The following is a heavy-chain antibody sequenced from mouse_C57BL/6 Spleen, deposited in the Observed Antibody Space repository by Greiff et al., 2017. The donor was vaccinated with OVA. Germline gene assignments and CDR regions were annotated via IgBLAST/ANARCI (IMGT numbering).Heavy chain of an antibody. J-gene: IGHJ4*01. CDR2: IYPGDGDT. CDR1: GYAFSSSW. Sequence: QVQLQQSGPELVKPGASVKISCKASGYAFSSSWMNWVKQRPGKGLEWIGRIYPGDGDTNYNGKFKGKATLTADKSSSTAYMQLSSLTSEDSAVYFCARDYGSSCAMDYWGQGTSVTVSS. V-gene: IGHV1-82*01. D-gene: IGHD1-1*01. CDR3: ARDYGSSCAMDY.